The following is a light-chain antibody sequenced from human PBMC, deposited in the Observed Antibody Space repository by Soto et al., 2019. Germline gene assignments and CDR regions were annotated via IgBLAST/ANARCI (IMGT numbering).Light chain of an antibody. Sequence: EIVLTQSPGTLSLSPGERVTLSCRASQSVSNSYLAWYQQKPGQAPRLLIYGASSRATGIPDRFSGSGSGTDFTLTISRLEPEDFAVYYCQQYDSSLYTFGQGTKLEIK. J-gene: IGKJ2*01. V-gene: IGKV3-20*01. CDR1: QSVSNSY. CDR3: QQYDSSLYT. CDR2: GAS.